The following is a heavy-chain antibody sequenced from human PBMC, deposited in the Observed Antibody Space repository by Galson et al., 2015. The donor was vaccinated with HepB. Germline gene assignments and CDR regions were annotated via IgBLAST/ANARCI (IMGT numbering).Heavy chain of an antibody. Sequence: SLRLSCAASGFTFSSHSMNWVRQAPGKGLEWVSSISSSSSCIYYADSVKGRFTISRDNAKNSLYLQMNSLRAEDTAVYYCARSPPRYCSGGSCYSGYYYYYMDVWGKGTTVTVSS. J-gene: IGHJ6*03. V-gene: IGHV3-21*01. CDR1: GFTFSSHS. CDR2: ISSSSSCI. CDR3: ARSPPRYCSGGSCYSGYYYYYMDV. D-gene: IGHD2-15*01.